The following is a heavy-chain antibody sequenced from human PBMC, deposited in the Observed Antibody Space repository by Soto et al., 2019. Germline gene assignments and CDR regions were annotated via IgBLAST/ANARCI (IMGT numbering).Heavy chain of an antibody. J-gene: IGHJ6*02. CDR1: GYTFTSYG. CDR2: ISGYNGDT. Sequence: ASVKVSCKASGYTFTSYGISWVRQAHEQGLEWMGWISGYNGDTNYAQKFQGRVTMTVDTSTTTAFMELTSLTSDDRAVYYCAKNGQPPYYYYGMDVWGQGTTVTVSS. V-gene: IGHV1-18*01. CDR3: AKNGQPPYYYYGMDV. D-gene: IGHD2-8*01.